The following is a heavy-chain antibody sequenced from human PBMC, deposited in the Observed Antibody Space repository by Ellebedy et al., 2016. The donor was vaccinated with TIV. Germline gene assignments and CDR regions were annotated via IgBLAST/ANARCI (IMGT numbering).Heavy chain of an antibody. CDR1: GGSFSGYY. J-gene: IGHJ6*02. V-gene: IGHV4-34*01. Sequence: MPSETLSLTCAVYGGSFSGYYWSWIRQPPGKGLEWIGEINHSGSTNYNPSLKSRVTISVDTSKNQFSLKLSSVTAADTAVYYCTRIAYYYGSGRWNYYYGMDVWGQGTTVTVSS. D-gene: IGHD3-10*01. CDR2: INHSGST. CDR3: TRIAYYYGSGRWNYYYGMDV.